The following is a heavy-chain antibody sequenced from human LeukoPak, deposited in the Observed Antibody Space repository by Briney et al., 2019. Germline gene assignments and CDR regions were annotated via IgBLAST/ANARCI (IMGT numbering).Heavy chain of an antibody. CDR3: ARARGSGSYYNWGYYYYYYMDV. J-gene: IGHJ6*03. CDR2: IYTSGST. V-gene: IGHV4-4*07. D-gene: IGHD3-10*01. Sequence: PSETLSLTCTVSGASISTYYWSWIRQPAGKGLEWIGRIYTSGSTNYNPSLKSRVTISVDTSKNQFSLKLSSVTAADTAVYYCARARGSGSYYNWGYYYYYYMDVWGKGTTVTISS. CDR1: GASISTYY.